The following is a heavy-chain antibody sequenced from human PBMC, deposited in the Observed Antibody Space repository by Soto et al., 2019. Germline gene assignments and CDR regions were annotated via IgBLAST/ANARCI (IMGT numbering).Heavy chain of an antibody. V-gene: IGHV1-46*01. CDR2: INPSGGST. Sequence: ASVKVSCKASGYTFTSYYMHWVRQAPGQGLEWMGIINPSGGSTSYAQKFQGRVTMTRDTSTSTVYMELSSLRSEDTAVYYCARDLNTYYYVSGSYYYYYYVMDVWGQGTTVTVSS. CDR1: GYTFTSYY. D-gene: IGHD3-10*01. CDR3: ARDLNTYYYVSGSYYYYYYVMDV. J-gene: IGHJ6*02.